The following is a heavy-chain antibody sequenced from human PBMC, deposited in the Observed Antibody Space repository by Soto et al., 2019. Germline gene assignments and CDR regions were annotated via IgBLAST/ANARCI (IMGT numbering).Heavy chain of an antibody. CDR3: ATGRSKVVTPPL. V-gene: IGHV1-24*01. D-gene: IGHD2-21*02. CDR2: FDPKEGET. CDR1: GYTFSSYY. Sequence: GASVKVSCKASGYTFSSYYLQWVRQAPGQGLEWMGGFDPKEGETIYAEKFQGRVTMTEDTSTGTAYMELSSLRSEGTAVYYCATGRSKVVTPPLWGQGTLVTVSS. J-gene: IGHJ4*02.